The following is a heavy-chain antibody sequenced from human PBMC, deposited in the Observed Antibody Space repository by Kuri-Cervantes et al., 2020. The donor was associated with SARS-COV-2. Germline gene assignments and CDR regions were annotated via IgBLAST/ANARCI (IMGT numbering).Heavy chain of an antibody. CDR1: GFRFTTYW. V-gene: IGHV5-51*01. Sequence: GGSLRLSCKGSGFRFTTYWIGWVRQMPGKGLEWMAIIYPTDSDTRYSPSFQGQVTISADKSISTAYLQWSSLKASDSAMYYCARTRGSYYIDAFDLWGQGTMVTVSS. J-gene: IGHJ3*01. CDR2: IYPTDSDT. CDR3: ARTRGSYYIDAFDL. D-gene: IGHD1-26*01.